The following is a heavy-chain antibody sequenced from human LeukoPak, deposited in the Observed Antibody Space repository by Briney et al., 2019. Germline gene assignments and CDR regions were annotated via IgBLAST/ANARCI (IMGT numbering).Heavy chain of an antibody. V-gene: IGHV5-51*01. Sequence: GESLKISCKGSGYSFTNYWIGWVRQMPGKGLEWTGIIYPGDSDTRYIPSFQGQVTISADKSLNTAYLQWTSLKASDSAMYYCAQLQGGGGSYSYVDYWGQGTLVTVSS. CDR3: AQLQGGGGSYSYVDY. D-gene: IGHD1-26*01. CDR2: IYPGDSDT. CDR1: GYSFTNYW. J-gene: IGHJ4*02.